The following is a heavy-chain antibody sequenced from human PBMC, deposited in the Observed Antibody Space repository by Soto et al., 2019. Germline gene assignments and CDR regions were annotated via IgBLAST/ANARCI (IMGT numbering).Heavy chain of an antibody. Sequence: ASVKISCKIAGYTITELSMNWVLHHTGRGLVWMGGFGPEDGETIDARKFQGRVTMTEDTSTDTAYMELSRLRSEDTAVYYCATFLDYCTNGVCYPGALDIWGQGTMVTVSS. CDR2: FGPEDGET. D-gene: IGHD2-8*01. CDR1: GYTITELS. V-gene: IGHV1-24*01. CDR3: ATFLDYCTNGVCYPGALDI. J-gene: IGHJ3*02.